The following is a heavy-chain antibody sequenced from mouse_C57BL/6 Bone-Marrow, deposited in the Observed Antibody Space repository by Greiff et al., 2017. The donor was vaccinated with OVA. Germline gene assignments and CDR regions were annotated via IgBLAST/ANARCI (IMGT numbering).Heavy chain of an antibody. Sequence: EVKLVESGGGLVQPGGSLKLSCAASGFTFSDYGMAWVRQAPRKGPEWVAFISNLAYSIYYADTVTGRFTISRENAKNTLYREMSSLRSEDTAMYYCARRGYGSSPYWYFDVWGTGTTVTVSS. D-gene: IGHD1-1*01. V-gene: IGHV5-15*04. CDR3: ARRGYGSSPYWYFDV. CDR1: GFTFSDYG. J-gene: IGHJ1*03. CDR2: ISNLAYSI.